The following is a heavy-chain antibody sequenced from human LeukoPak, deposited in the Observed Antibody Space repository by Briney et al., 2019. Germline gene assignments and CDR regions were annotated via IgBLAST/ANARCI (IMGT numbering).Heavy chain of an antibody. V-gene: IGHV1-69*04. D-gene: IGHD6-13*01. Sequence: ASVKVSCKASGGTFSSYAISWVRQAPGQGLEWMGRIIPILGIANYAQKFQGRVTITADKSTSTAYMELSSLRSEDTAVYYCARHWGQQLVFDYWGQGTLVTVSS. J-gene: IGHJ4*02. CDR2: IIPILGIA. CDR1: GGTFSSYA. CDR3: ARHWGQQLVFDY.